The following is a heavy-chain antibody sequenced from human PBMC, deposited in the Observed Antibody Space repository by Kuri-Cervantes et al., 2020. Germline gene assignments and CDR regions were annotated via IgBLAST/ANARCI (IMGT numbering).Heavy chain of an antibody. J-gene: IGHJ5*02. D-gene: IGHD6-19*01. CDR1: GGSISSGGYS. CDR3: AREVAVAGTGWFDP. Sequence: LSCAASGGSISSGGYSWSWIRQPPGKGLEWIGYIYHSGSTYYNPSLKSRVTISVDRSKNQFSLKLSSVTAADTAVYYCAREVAVAGTGWFDPWGQGTLVTVSS. CDR2: IYHSGST. V-gene: IGHV4-30-2*01.